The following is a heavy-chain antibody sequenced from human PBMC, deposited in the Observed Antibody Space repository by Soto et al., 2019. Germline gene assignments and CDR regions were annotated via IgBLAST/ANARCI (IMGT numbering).Heavy chain of an antibody. V-gene: IGHV4-4*02. Sequence: QVQLQESGPRLVKPSGTLSLTCAVSGGSISSSHWWNWVRQPPGKGLEWIGEIYHSGGTNYNPSLKSRVTLSVDKSKNQFSLRLTSVTAADTAVYYCARLAMTMSLLDYWGQGTLVTVSS. CDR3: ARLAMTMSLLDY. CDR2: IYHSGGT. CDR1: GGSISSSHW. D-gene: IGHD3-10*02. J-gene: IGHJ4*02.